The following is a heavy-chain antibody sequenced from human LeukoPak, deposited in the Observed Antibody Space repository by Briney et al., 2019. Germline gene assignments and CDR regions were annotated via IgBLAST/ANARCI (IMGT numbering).Heavy chain of an antibody. Sequence: PSETLSLTCAVYGGSFSGYYWSWIRQPPGKGLEWIGEINHSGSTNYNPSLKSRVTISVDTSKNQFSLKLSSVTAADTTVYYCARGVRGYGDYYFDYWGQGTLVTVSS. CDR2: INHSGST. CDR1: GGSFSGYY. V-gene: IGHV4-34*01. J-gene: IGHJ4*02. D-gene: IGHD4-17*01. CDR3: ARGVRGYGDYYFDY.